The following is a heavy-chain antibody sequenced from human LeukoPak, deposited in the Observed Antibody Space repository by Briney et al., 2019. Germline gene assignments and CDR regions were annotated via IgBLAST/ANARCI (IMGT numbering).Heavy chain of an antibody. CDR1: GFTFSSYP. J-gene: IGHJ4*02. Sequence: PGGFLRLSCAASGFTFSSYPMSWVRQAPGKGLEWVSAISGSGGDTYYADSVKGRFTISRDNSKNTLDLQVNSLRAEDTALYYCATSSGWYPKYFDYWGQGTLVTVSS. D-gene: IGHD6-19*01. CDR3: ATSSGWYPKYFDY. CDR2: ISGSGGDT. V-gene: IGHV3-23*01.